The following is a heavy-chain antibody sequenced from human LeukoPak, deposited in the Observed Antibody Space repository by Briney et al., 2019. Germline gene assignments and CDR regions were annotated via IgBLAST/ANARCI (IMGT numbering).Heavy chain of an antibody. Sequence: PSETLSLTCTVSGDSISSYYWTWIRQPAGKGLEWIGRIYASGSTHYNPSLKSRVTISVDTSKNQFSLKLSSVTAADTAVYYCARHNEVGELDYWGQGTLVTVSS. CDR1: GDSISSYY. V-gene: IGHV4-4*07. CDR3: ARHNEVGELDY. J-gene: IGHJ4*02. D-gene: IGHD2-21*01. CDR2: IYASGST.